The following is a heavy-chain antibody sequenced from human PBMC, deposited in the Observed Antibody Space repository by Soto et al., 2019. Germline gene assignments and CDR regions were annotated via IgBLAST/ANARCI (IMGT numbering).Heavy chain of an antibody. V-gene: IGHV1-3*01. J-gene: IGHJ1*01. CDR2: INAGNGNT. CDR3: ARDLYDSSGYYVGY. Sequence: ASVKVSCKASGGTLSSYTISWVRQAPGQRLEWMGWINAGNGNTKYSQKFQGRVTITRDTSASTAYMELSSLRSEDTAVYYCARDLYDSSGYYVGYWAQGTLVTVSS. D-gene: IGHD3-22*01. CDR1: GGTLSSYT.